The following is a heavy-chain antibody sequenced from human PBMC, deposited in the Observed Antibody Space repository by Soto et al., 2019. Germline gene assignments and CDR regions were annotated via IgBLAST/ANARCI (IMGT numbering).Heavy chain of an antibody. J-gene: IGHJ5*02. D-gene: IGHD5-18*01. CDR1: GGSISSGGYY. CDR2: IYYSGST. CDR3: ARDGGGVDTAMEDNWFDP. Sequence: QVQLQESGPGLVKPSQTLSLTCTVSGGSISSGGYYWSWIRQHPGKGLEWIGYIYYSGSTYYNPSLKGRVTISVDTSKNQFSLKLSSVTAADTAVYYCARDGGGVDTAMEDNWFDPWGQGTLVTVSS. V-gene: IGHV4-31*03.